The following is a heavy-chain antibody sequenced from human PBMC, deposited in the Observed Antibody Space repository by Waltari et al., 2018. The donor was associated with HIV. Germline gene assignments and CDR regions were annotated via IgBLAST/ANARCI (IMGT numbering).Heavy chain of an antibody. CDR1: GYSFTSYW. V-gene: IGHV5-51*03. CDR2: IYPGDSDT. J-gene: IGHJ6*02. D-gene: IGHD5-18*01. Sequence: EVQLVQSGAEVKKPGESLKISCKGSGYSFTSYWIGWVRQMPGKGLEWMGIIYPGDSDTRYSPSFQGQVTISADKSISTAYLQWSSLKASDTAMYYCARSELWLRPYYYYGMDVWGQGTTVTVSS. CDR3: ARSELWLRPYYYYGMDV.